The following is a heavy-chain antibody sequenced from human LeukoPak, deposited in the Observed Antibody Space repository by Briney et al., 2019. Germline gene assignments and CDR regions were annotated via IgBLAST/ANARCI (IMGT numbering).Heavy chain of an antibody. CDR3: AKRRRLLAGLDYFDY. V-gene: IGHV3-23*01. J-gene: IGHJ4*02. CDR2: ISGSGGST. D-gene: IGHD6-19*01. CDR1: VFTFSSYA. Sequence: GGSLRLSCAACVFTFSSYAIRCHRQAPGKGLEWVSAISGSGGSTYYADSVKGRFTISSDNSKNTLYLQMNSLRAEDTAVYYFAKRRRLLAGLDYFDYWGQGTLVTVSS.